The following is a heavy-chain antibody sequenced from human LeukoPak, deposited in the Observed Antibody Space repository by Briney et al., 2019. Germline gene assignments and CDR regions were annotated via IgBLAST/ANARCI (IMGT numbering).Heavy chain of an antibody. Sequence: GGSLRLSCAASGFTFSSYAMSWVRQAPGKGLEWVSAISCSGGSTYYADSVKSRFTISRDNSKNTLYLQMNSLRAEDTAVYYCASLYGAYSSSWYGDAFDIWGQGTMVTVSS. V-gene: IGHV3-23*01. CDR1: GFTFSSYA. D-gene: IGHD6-13*01. CDR3: ASLYGAYSSSWYGDAFDI. CDR2: ISCSGGST. J-gene: IGHJ3*02.